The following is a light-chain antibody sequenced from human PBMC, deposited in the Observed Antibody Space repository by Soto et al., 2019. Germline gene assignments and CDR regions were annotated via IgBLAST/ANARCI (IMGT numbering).Light chain of an antibody. CDR1: SSDVGAYNY. CDR3: NSYAGSDNSYV. CDR2: EVS. V-gene: IGLV2-8*01. Sequence: QSVLTQPPSASGSPGQSVTISCTGTSSDVGAYNYVSWYQQYPGKAPKLMIYEVSKRPSGVPDRFSGSKSGNTASLTVSGLQTEDEADYYCNSYAGSDNSYVFGTGTKVTVL. J-gene: IGLJ1*01.